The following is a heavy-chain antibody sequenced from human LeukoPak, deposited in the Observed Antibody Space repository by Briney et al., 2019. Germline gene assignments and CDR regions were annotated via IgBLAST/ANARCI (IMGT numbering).Heavy chain of an antibody. CDR2: IKTKTTGGSI. J-gene: IGHJ4*02. Sequence: PGGSLRLSCAASGFIFNDCWMRWVRQAPGKGLEWVGLIKTKTTGGSIEYAAPVEGRFTISRDDSKNTLYLQMNSLRSEDTAIYYCTAGLGRTHTDYWGQGTLVTVSS. V-gene: IGHV3-15*01. D-gene: IGHD3/OR15-3a*01. CDR3: TAGLGRTHTDY. CDR1: GFIFNDCW.